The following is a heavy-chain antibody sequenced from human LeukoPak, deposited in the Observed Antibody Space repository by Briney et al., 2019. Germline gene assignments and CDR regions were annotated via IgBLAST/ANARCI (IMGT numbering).Heavy chain of an antibody. CDR3: ARHSSIRSPFVY. V-gene: IGHV4-61*02. Sequence: SETLSLTCTVSGGSISSSSYYWGWIRQPAGKGLEWIGRIYTSGSTNYNPSLKSRVTISVDTSKNQFSLKLSSVTAADTAIYYCARHSSIRSPFVYWGQGTRVTVSS. CDR1: GGSISSSSYY. CDR2: IYTSGST. J-gene: IGHJ4*02. D-gene: IGHD6-19*01.